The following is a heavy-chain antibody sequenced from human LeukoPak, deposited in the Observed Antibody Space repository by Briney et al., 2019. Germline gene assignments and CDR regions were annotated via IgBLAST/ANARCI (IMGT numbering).Heavy chain of an antibody. D-gene: IGHD3-3*01. CDR3: ARGGDYDFWSGYYIGGSFDY. V-gene: IGHV3-33*01. CDR2: IWYDGSNK. CDR1: GFTFSSYG. J-gene: IGHJ4*02. Sequence: PGGSLRLSCAASGFTFSSYGMHWVRQAPGKGLEWVAVIWYDGSNKYYADSVKGRFTISRDNSKNTLYLQMNSLRAEDTAVYYCARGGDYDFWSGYYIGGSFDYWGQGTLVTVSS.